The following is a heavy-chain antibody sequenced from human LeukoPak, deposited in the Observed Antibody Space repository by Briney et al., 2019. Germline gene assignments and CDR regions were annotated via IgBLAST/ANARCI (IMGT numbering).Heavy chain of an antibody. V-gene: IGHV4-34*01. J-gene: IGHJ4*02. CDR1: GGSFSGYY. D-gene: IGHD1-1*01. CDR3: ARGAPRYNWNRYFDY. CDR2: INHSGST. Sequence: SETLSLTCAVYGGSFSGYYWIWIRQPPGKWLEWIGEINHSGSTNYNPSLKSRVTISVDTSKNQFSLKLSSVTAADTAVYYCARGAPRYNWNRYFDYWGQGTLVTVSS.